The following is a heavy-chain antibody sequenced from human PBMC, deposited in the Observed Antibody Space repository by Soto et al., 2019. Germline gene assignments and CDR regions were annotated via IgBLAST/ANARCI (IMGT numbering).Heavy chain of an antibody. V-gene: IGHV3-21*01. CDR3: ASGEAPGEQQRYYYYGMDV. Sequence: PGGSLRLSCAASGFTFSSYSMNWVRQAPGKGLEWVSSISSSSSYIYYADSVKGRFTISSDNAKNSLYLQMNSLRAEDTAVYYCASGEAPGEQQRYYYYGMDVWGQGTTVTVSS. J-gene: IGHJ6*02. D-gene: IGHD6-13*01. CDR2: ISSSSSYI. CDR1: GFTFSSYS.